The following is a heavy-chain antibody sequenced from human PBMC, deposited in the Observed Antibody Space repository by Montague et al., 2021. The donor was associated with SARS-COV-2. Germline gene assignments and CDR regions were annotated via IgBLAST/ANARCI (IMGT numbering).Heavy chain of an antibody. CDR1: SGSIISSGYY. D-gene: IGHD3-10*01. CDR2: IYYSGTT. Sequence: SETLSLTCSVSSGSIISSGYYWGWIRQPPGKELEWIGNIYYSGTTYYNPSLQSRGTISVDTSKNHLSLSLSSVTAADTAVYFCARGMFRGVTTPFDVWGQGSQVTVSS. CDR3: ARGMFRGVTTPFDV. J-gene: IGHJ4*02. V-gene: IGHV4-39*02.